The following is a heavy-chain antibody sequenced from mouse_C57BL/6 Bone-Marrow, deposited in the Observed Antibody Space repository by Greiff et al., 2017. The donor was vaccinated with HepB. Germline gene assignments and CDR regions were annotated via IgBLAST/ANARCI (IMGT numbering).Heavy chain of an antibody. V-gene: IGHV1-12*01. CDR3: ARSNYGSSLPYAVDY. Sequence: LQESGAELVRPGASVKMSCKASGYTFTSYNMNWVKQTPRQGLEWIGAIYPGNGDTSYNQKFKGKATLTVDKSSSTAYMQLSSLTSEDSAVYFCARSNYGSSLPYAVDYGGQGTSVTVSS. J-gene: IGHJ4*01. CDR1: GYTFTSYN. D-gene: IGHD1-1*01. CDR2: IYPGNGDT.